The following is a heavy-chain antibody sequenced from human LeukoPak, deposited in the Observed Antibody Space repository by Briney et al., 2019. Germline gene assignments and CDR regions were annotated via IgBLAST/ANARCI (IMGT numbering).Heavy chain of an antibody. CDR2: ISYDGSNK. V-gene: IGHV3-30*03. J-gene: IGHJ3*02. CDR1: GFTFSSYG. Sequence: PGGSLRLSCAASGFTFSSYGMHWVRQAPGKGLEWVAVISYDGSNKYYADSVKGRSTISRDNSKNTLSLQMNSLSREDTAIYYCVRRGGSDGWGAFDIWGQGTVVTVSS. D-gene: IGHD5-24*01. CDR3: VRRGGSDGWGAFDI.